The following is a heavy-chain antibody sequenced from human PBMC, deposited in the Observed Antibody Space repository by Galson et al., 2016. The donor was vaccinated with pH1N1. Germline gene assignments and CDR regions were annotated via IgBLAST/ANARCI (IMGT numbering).Heavy chain of an antibody. D-gene: IGHD2-2*01. CDR2: IITYNGNA. J-gene: IGHJ3*01. CDR1: GYTFTNYG. V-gene: IGHV1-18*04. CDR3: ARDGPSALVAYVFDV. Sequence: VKVSCKASGYTFTNYGVSWVRQAPGQGLEWMEWIITYNGNADNAEHLQGRVTMTTDTSTTTAYMELRSLRSDDTAVYYCARDGPSALVAYVFDVWGQGTMVTVFS.